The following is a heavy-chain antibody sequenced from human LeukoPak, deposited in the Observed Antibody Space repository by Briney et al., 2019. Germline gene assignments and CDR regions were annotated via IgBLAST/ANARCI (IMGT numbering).Heavy chain of an antibody. V-gene: IGHV4-31*03. D-gene: IGHD3-10*01. CDR2: TYYGGST. CDR3: AKGSTLIRGFDY. CDR1: GGSLSRGGDY. Sequence: KPSQTLSLTCTVSGGSLSRGGDYWTWIRQHPGKGLEWIGNTYYGGSTYYNPSLKSRVTISVDTSKNQFSLKLSSVTAADTAVYYCAKGSTLIRGFDYWGQGTLVTVSS. J-gene: IGHJ4*02.